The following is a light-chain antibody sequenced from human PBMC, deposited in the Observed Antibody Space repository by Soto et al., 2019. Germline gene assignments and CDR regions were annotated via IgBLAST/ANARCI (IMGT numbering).Light chain of an antibody. J-gene: IGLJ2*01. Sequence: QLALTQSPSASASLGASVKLTCTLSSGHRSYTIAWHQQLPEKGPRYLMTLNSDGSHRKGDGIPDRFSGSSSGAERYLIISSLQSEDEADYYCQTWGTGYVVFGGGTKLTVL. V-gene: IGLV4-69*01. CDR2: LNSDGSH. CDR3: QTWGTGYVV. CDR1: SGHRSYT.